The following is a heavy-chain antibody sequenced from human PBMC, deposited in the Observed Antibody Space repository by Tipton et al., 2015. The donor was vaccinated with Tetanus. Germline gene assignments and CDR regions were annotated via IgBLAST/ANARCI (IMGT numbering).Heavy chain of an antibody. Sequence: SLRLSCAASGFIFSNYAMSWVRQSPGKGLEWVSTIGGSGSNTYYEDSVKGRFTISRDNSKNTVYLRMDSLRLDDTAVYYCTKSNGVGKARYYFHYWGQGTLVTVSS. CDR1: GFIFSNYA. CDR2: IGGSGSNT. CDR3: TKSNGVGKARYYFHY. D-gene: IGHD3-16*02. V-gene: IGHV3-23*01. J-gene: IGHJ4*02.